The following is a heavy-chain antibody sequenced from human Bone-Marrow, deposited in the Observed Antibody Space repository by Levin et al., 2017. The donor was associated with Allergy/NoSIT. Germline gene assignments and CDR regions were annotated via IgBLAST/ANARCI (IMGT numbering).Heavy chain of an antibody. CDR3: ARDRNFNDAFDI. V-gene: IGHV1-69*06. J-gene: IGHJ3*02. D-gene: IGHD1-1*01. Sequence: SVKVSCKASGGTFSSYAISWVRQAPGQGLEWMGGIIPIFGTANYAQKFQGRVTITADKSTSTAYMELSSLRSEDTAVYYCARDRNFNDAFDIWGQGTMVTVSS. CDR1: GGTFSSYA. CDR2: IIPIFGTA.